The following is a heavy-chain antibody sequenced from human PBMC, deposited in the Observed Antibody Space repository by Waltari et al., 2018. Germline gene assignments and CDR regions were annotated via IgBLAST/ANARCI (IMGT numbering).Heavy chain of an antibody. CDR1: GGTFSSYA. CDR2: IIPNFGTA. Sequence: QVQLVQSGAEVKKPGSSVKVSCKASGGTFSSYAISWVRQAPGQGLEWMGRIIPNFGTANYAQKFQGRGTITADKSTSTAYMERSSLRSEDTAVYYCAREEYSSSSLAFDIWGQGTMVTVSS. CDR3: AREEYSSSSLAFDI. V-gene: IGHV1-69*08. J-gene: IGHJ3*02. D-gene: IGHD6-6*01.